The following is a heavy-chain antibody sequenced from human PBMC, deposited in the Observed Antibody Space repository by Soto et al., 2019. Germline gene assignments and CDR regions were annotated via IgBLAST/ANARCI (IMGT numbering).Heavy chain of an antibody. Sequence: SETLSLTCAVSGGSISSGGYSWSWIRQPPGKGLEWIGYIYHSGSTYHNPSLKSRVTISVDRSKNQFSLKLSSVTAADTAVYYCARLRMGYYDSSGYPKPYYFDYWGQGTLVTVSS. D-gene: IGHD3-22*01. CDR3: ARLRMGYYDSSGYPKPYYFDY. J-gene: IGHJ4*02. CDR1: GGSISSGGYS. V-gene: IGHV4-30-2*01. CDR2: IYHSGST.